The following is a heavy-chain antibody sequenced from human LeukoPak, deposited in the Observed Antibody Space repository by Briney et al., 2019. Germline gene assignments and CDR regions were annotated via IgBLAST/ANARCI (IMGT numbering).Heavy chain of an antibody. V-gene: IGHV3-7*01. CDR2: IKQDGSEK. Sequence: GGSLRLSCAASGFTFSSYGMSWVRQAPGKGLEWVANIKQDGSEKYYVDSVKGRFTISRDNAKNSLYLQMNSLRAEDTAVYYCARADWDTAMIDYWGQGTLVTVSS. D-gene: IGHD5-18*01. CDR3: ARADWDTAMIDY. CDR1: GFTFSSYG. J-gene: IGHJ4*02.